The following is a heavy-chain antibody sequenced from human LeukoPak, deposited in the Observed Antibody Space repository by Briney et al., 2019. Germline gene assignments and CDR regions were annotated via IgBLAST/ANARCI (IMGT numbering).Heavy chain of an antibody. D-gene: IGHD5-12*01. CDR3: ARWGRRDGYNYYFDY. CDR1: GYTFTSYG. Sequence: ASVKVSCKASGYTFTSYGISWVRQAPGQGLEWMGWISPHNGYTNYVQKFQGRVAMTTDTFTTTAYMELRSLTSDDTAVYYCARWGRRDGYNYYFDYWGQGTLVTVSS. J-gene: IGHJ4*02. CDR2: ISPHNGYT. V-gene: IGHV1-18*01.